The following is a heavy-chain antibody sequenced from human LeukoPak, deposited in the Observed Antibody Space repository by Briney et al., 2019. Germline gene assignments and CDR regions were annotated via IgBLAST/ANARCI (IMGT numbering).Heavy chain of an antibody. D-gene: IGHD3-3*01. J-gene: IGHJ6*02. Sequence: AGGSLRLSCAASGFTFSSSAMHWVRQAPGEGLEWVAVISYDESNKYYADSVKGRFTISRDNSKNTLYLQMNSLRAEDTAVYYCARGTDTKPLWSGYWVDVWGQGTTVTVSS. CDR2: ISYDESNK. CDR3: ARGTDTKPLWSGYWVDV. V-gene: IGHV3-30*03. CDR1: GFTFSSSA.